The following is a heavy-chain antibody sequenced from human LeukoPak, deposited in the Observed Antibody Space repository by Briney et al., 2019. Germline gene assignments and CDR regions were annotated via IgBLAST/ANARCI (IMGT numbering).Heavy chain of an antibody. CDR2: ISGSGGST. D-gene: IGHD6-13*01. J-gene: IGHJ4*02. Sequence: PGGSLRLSCAASGFTFSSYWMSWVRQAPGKGLEWVSAISGSGGSTYYTDSVKGRFTISRDNSKNTLYLQMNSLRAEDTAVYYCAKTPREDSSSWHNPYYFDYWDQGTLVTVSS. CDR1: GFTFSSYW. CDR3: AKTPREDSSSWHNPYYFDY. V-gene: IGHV3-23*01.